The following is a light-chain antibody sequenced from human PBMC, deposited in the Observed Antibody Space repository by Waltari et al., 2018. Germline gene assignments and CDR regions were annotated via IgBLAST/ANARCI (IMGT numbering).Light chain of an antibody. V-gene: IGKV1-5*03. J-gene: IGKJ4*01. CDR2: AAS. CDR1: QSVSTW. Sequence: IQMTQSPSTLTAFVGDRVTLTCRASQSVSTWLAWYQQNPGKAPKLLIYAASSSASGVPSRFSGSGSGTEFTLTISSLQPDDFAAYYCQQYNSYPLTFGGGTKVEIK. CDR3: QQYNSYPLT.